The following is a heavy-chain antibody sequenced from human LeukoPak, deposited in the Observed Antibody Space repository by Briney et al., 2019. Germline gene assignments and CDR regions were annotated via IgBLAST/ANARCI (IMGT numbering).Heavy chain of an antibody. J-gene: IGHJ6*03. CDR3: ARDRRAVAGTFYYYYYYMDV. CDR2: MSSNGGST. CDR1: GFTFCSYA. D-gene: IGHD6-19*01. V-gene: IGHV3-64*01. Sequence: GGSMTLSSTPSGFTFCSYAMHWARQAPGMGLECVSAMSSNGGSTHYANSVKGRFTISRDNSKNTLCLQMGSLRAEDMAVYYCARDRRAVAGTFYYYYYYMDVWGKGTTVTVSS.